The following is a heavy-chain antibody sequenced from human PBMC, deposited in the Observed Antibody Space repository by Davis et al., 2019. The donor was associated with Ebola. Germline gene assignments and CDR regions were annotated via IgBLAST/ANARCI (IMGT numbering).Heavy chain of an antibody. CDR3: ARGNVDTAMTLYYYYGMDV. V-gene: IGHV3-7*01. Sequence: GEPLKISCAASGFTFSNAWMSWVRQAPGKGPEWVAIIKQDGGEKHYVDSVKGRFTISRDNAKNSLYLQMNSLRAEDTAVYYCARGNVDTAMTLYYYYGMDVWGQGTTVTVSS. D-gene: IGHD5-18*01. CDR1: GFTFSNAW. J-gene: IGHJ6*02. CDR2: IKQDGGEK.